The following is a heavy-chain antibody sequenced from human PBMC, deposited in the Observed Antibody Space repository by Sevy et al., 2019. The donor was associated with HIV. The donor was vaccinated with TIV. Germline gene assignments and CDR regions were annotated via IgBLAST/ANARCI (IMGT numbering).Heavy chain of an antibody. CDR2: ISSSSSYI. CDR3: ARGAGYYYDSSGYYTFDY. Sequence: GGSLRLSCAASGFTFSSHSMNWVRQAPGKGLEWVSSISSSSSYIYYADSVKGRFTISRDNAKNSLYLQMNSLRAEDTAVYYCARGAGYYYDSSGYYTFDYWGQGTLVTVSS. J-gene: IGHJ4*02. V-gene: IGHV3-21*01. D-gene: IGHD3-22*01. CDR1: GFTFSSHS.